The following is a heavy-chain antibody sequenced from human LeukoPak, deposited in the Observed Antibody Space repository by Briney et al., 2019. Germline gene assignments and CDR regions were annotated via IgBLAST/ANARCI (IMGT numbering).Heavy chain of an antibody. CDR3: ARDDGYSYGYEYFGGEWRPFDY. V-gene: IGHV1-18*01. CDR2: ISAYNGNT. CDR1: GYTFTGYG. D-gene: IGHD5-18*01. Sequence: GASVKVSCKASGYTFTGYGISWVRQAPGQGLEWMGCISAYNGNTNYAQKLQGRVTMTTDTSTSTAYMELRSLRSDDTAVYYCARDDGYSYGYEYFGGEWRPFDYWGQGTLVTVSS. J-gene: IGHJ4*02.